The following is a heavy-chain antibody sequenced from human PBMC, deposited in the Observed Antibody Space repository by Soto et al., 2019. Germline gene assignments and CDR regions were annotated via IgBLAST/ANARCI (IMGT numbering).Heavy chain of an antibody. V-gene: IGHV3-30*18. Sequence: QVQLLESGGGVVQPGRSLRLSCAASGFSFNTYGMHWVRQAPGKGLEWVAVISYNGDKTFYADSVKGRFTSSRDNSQSTLYLQMNSLRPEDTAVYYCAKDRIRGTSYFDYWGQGTLVTFSS. CDR1: GFSFNTYG. CDR2: ISYNGDKT. D-gene: IGHD6-6*01. J-gene: IGHJ4*02. CDR3: AKDRIRGTSYFDY.